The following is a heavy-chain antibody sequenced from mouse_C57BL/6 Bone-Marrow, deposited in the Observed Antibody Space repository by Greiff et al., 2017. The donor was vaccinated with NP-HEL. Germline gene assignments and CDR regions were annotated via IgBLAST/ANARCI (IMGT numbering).Heavy chain of an antibody. V-gene: IGHV3-6*01. CDR3: ARDYYGSLYWYFDV. CDR1: GYSITSGYY. D-gene: IGHD1-1*01. CDR2: ISYDGSN. Sequence: EVQLQESGPGLVKPSQSLSLTCSVTGYSITSGYYWNWIRQFPGNKQEWMGYISYDGSNNYNPSLKNRISITRDTSKNQFFLKLNSVTTEDTATYYCARDYYGSLYWYFDVWGTGTTVTVSS. J-gene: IGHJ1*03.